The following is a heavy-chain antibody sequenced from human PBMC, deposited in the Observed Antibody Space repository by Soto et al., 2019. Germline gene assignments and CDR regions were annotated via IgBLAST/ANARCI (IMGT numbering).Heavy chain of an antibody. CDR2: ISDSGVET. Sequence: EVLLLESGGGLVQPGGSLRLSCAASGFTFSSYAMSWVRQAPGKGLEWVSTISDSGVETHYADSVRGRFTISRDNSKNTLYLQMTSLRAGDTAVYYCVRDRIIIPAVHLNWGQGTQVTVSS. CDR1: GFTFSSYA. J-gene: IGHJ4*02. V-gene: IGHV3-23*01. CDR3: VRDRIIIPAVHLN. D-gene: IGHD2-2*01.